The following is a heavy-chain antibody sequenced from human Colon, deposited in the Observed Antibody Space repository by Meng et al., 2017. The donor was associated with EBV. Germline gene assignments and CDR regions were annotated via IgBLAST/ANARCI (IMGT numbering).Heavy chain of an antibody. Sequence: EVQLVQSGAEVKKPXXTXKISCKVSGYTFKNYYMHWVQQAPGKGLEWVGLVDPENGETIYAEKFKGRVTITADTSMDTAYMEVSSLRSEDTAVYYCAIGDWNTAWGQGTLVTVSS. J-gene: IGHJ4*02. D-gene: IGHD1/OR15-1a*01. V-gene: IGHV1-69-2*01. CDR1: GYTFKNYY. CDR3: AIGDWNTA. CDR2: VDPENGET.